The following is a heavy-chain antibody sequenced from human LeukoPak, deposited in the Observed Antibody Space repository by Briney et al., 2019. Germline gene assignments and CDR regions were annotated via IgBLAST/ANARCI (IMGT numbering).Heavy chain of an antibody. CDR3: ATVESGSYFDVYWFDP. CDR1: GGTFSSYT. J-gene: IGHJ5*02. Sequence: SVKVSCKASGGTFSSYTISWVRQAPGQGLEWMGRIIPILGIANYAQKFQGRVTITADKSTSTAYMELSSLRSEDTAVYYCATVESGSYFDVYWFDPWGQGTLVTVSS. D-gene: IGHD1-26*01. CDR2: IIPILGIA. V-gene: IGHV1-69*02.